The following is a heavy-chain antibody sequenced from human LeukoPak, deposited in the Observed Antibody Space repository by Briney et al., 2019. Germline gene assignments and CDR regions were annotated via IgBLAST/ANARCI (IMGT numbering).Heavy chain of an antibody. CDR3: ARASSGYYWDFDY. J-gene: IGHJ4*02. V-gene: IGHV4-39*01. CDR1: GDSISSYNYF. CDR2: IYYRGNT. D-gene: IGHD3-22*01. Sequence: SETLSLICTVSGDSISSYNYFWGWTRQPPGMWLEWVWSIYYRGNTYYNPSLKSRFTLSADTSKNQFSLKVTSVTAADTAVYYCARASSGYYWDFDYWGQGALVTVSS.